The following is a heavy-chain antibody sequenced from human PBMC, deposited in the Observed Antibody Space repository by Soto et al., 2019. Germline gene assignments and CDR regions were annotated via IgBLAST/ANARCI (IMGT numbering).Heavy chain of an antibody. V-gene: IGHV3-30-3*01. CDR3: ARDIVATIPLLWYYYYYGMDV. D-gene: IGHD5-12*01. J-gene: IGHJ6*02. CDR1: GFTFSSYA. CDR2: ISYDGSNK. Sequence: QVQLVESGGGVVQPGRSLRLSCAASGFTFSSYAMHWVRQAPGKGLEWVAVISYDGSNKYYADSVKGRFTISRDNSKNTMYLQMNGLRAEDTAVYYCARDIVATIPLLWYYYYYGMDVWGQGTTVTVSS.